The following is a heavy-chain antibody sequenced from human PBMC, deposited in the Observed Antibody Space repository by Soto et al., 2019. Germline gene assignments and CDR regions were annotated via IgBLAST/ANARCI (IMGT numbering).Heavy chain of an antibody. CDR2: IYYSGST. Sequence: PSETLSLTCTVSGGSISSSSYYWGWIRQPPGKGLEWIGSIYYSGSTYYNPSLKSRVTISADTSKNQFSLKLSSVTAADTAVYYCARTLEWLSPSSYYYYYYMDVWGKGTTVTVSS. CDR1: GGSISSSSYY. D-gene: IGHD3-3*01. V-gene: IGHV4-39*01. CDR3: ARTLEWLSPSSYYYYYYMDV. J-gene: IGHJ6*03.